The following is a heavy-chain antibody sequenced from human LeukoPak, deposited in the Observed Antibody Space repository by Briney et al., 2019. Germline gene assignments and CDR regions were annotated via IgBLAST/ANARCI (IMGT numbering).Heavy chain of an antibody. J-gene: IGHJ4*02. Sequence: SETLSLTCTISGGSVSDYYWSWIRQSPGKGLEWIGYIYYTGSTTYNPSLKSRVTISADTSKNQFSLKLCSVTAADTAVYYCASRKLGNDYWGQGTLVTVSS. CDR3: ASRKLGNDY. V-gene: IGHV4-59*02. CDR1: GGSVSDYY. D-gene: IGHD7-27*01. CDR2: IYYTGST.